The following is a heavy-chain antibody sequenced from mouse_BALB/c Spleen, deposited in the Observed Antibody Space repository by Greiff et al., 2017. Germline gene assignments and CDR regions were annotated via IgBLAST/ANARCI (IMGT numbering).Heavy chain of an antibody. V-gene: IGHV7-3*02. Sequence: EVQRVESGGGLVQPGGSLRLSCATSGFTFTDYYMSWVRQPPGKALEWLGFIRNKANGYTTEYSASVKGRFTISRDNSQSILYLQMNTLRAEDSATYYCARKLLYYYAMDYWGQGTSVTVSS. CDR1: GFTFTDYY. D-gene: IGHD6-5*01. CDR2: IRNKANGYTT. J-gene: IGHJ4*01. CDR3: ARKLLYYYAMDY.